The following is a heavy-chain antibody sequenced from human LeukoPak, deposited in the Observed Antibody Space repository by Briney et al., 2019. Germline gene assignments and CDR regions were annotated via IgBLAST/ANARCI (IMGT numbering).Heavy chain of an antibody. V-gene: IGHV5-51*01. CDR2: IYPGDSDT. CDR1: GYSFTSYW. D-gene: IGHD4-11*01. Sequence: GESLKISCKGSGYSFTSYWIGWVRQVPGKGLEWMGIIYPGDSDTRYSPSFQGQVTISADKSIGTAYLQWSSLKASDTAMYYCARSTVTNWFDPWGQGTLVTVSS. J-gene: IGHJ5*02. CDR3: ARSTVTNWFDP.